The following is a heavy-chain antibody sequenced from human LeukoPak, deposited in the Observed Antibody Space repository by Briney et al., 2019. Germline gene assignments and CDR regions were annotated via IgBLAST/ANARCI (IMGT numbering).Heavy chain of an antibody. V-gene: IGHV4-39*07. CDR2: IYYSGST. CDR1: GGSISSSSYY. D-gene: IGHD6-13*01. Sequence: SETLSLTCTVSGGSISSSSYYWGWIRQPPGKGLEWIGSIYYSGSTYYNPSLKSRVTISVDTSKNQFSLKLSSVTAADTAVYYCARDGGSSWYQLNNWFDPWGQGTLVTVSS. J-gene: IGHJ5*02. CDR3: ARDGGSSWYQLNNWFDP.